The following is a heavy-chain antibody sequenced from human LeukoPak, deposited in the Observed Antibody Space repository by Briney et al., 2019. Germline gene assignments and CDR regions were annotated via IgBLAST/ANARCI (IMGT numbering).Heavy chain of an antibody. CDR3: ARNPVAGRYYFDS. V-gene: IGHV3-48*02. Sequence: GGSLRLSCAASGFAFSTYSVNWVRQAPGKGLQWVSYISSSSTTIFYADSVKGRFTISRDNANNSLFLQMNSLRDEDTAAYYCARNPVAGRYYFDSWGQGTLVTVSS. D-gene: IGHD6-19*01. J-gene: IGHJ4*02. CDR1: GFAFSTYS. CDR2: ISSSSTTI.